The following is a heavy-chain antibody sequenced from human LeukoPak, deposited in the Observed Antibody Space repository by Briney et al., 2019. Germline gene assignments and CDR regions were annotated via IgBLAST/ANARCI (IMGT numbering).Heavy chain of an antibody. Sequence: ASVKVSCKASGYTFSSYYVHWVRQAPGQGLEWMGMIIPSGGSTSYAQKFQGRVTMTRDTSTSTVYMELSSLRSEDTAVYYCARVQVARYYYDSSGYYYFDYWGQGTLVTVSS. V-gene: IGHV1-46*01. CDR3: ARVQVARYYYDSSGYYYFDY. D-gene: IGHD3-22*01. J-gene: IGHJ4*02. CDR2: IIPSGGST. CDR1: GYTFSSYY.